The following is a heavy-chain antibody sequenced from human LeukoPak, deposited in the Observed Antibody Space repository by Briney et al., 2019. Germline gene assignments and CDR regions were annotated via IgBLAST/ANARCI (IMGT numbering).Heavy chain of an antibody. CDR1: GGSISSYY. D-gene: IGHD6-6*01. Sequence: SETLSLTCTVSGGSISSYYWSWIRQPPGKGLEWIGYIYYSGSTNYNPSLKSRVTISVDTSKNQFSLKLSSVTAADTAAYYCARDRVAALDYWGQGTLVTVSS. J-gene: IGHJ4*02. CDR3: ARDRVAALDY. V-gene: IGHV4-59*01. CDR2: IYYSGST.